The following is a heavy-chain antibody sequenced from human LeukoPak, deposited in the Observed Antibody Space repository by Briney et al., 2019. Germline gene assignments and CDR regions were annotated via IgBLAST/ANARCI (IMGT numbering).Heavy chain of an antibody. J-gene: IGHJ3*02. V-gene: IGHV1-69*05. Sequence: SVKVSCKASGGTFSSYAISWMRQAPGQGLEWMGGIIPIFGTANYAQKFQGRVTITTDESTSTAYMELSSLRSEDTAVYYCARGLLVPDAFDIWGQGTMVTVSS. CDR1: GGTFSSYA. CDR3: ARGLLVPDAFDI. D-gene: IGHD3-10*01. CDR2: IIPIFGTA.